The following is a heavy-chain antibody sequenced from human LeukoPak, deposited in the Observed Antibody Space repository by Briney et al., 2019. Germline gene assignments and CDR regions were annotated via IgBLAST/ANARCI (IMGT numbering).Heavy chain of an antibody. J-gene: IGHJ3*02. V-gene: IGHV4-30-2*05. CDR2: IYHTGST. Sequence: SQTLSLTCAVSDGSISSGGYSWSWIRQPPGKGLEWIGYIYHTGSTYYNPSLKSRVTMSVDTSKNQFSLKLNSVTAADTAVYYCARGSPWDASDMWGQGTMVTVSS. CDR3: ARGSPWDASDM. CDR1: DGSISSGGYS.